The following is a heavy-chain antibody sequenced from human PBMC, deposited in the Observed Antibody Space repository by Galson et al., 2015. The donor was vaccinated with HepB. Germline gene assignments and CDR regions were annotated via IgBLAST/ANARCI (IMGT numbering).Heavy chain of an antibody. J-gene: IGHJ5*02. Sequence: SLRLSCAASAITFSSYVLHWVRQPPGKGLEWVAVISFDGSNKYYADSVKGRFTISRDSSKNTLYLQMNSLRPEDTAVYYCARPFRKKPALNGGFISWGQGTLVTVSS. CDR1: AITFSSYV. V-gene: IGHV3-30*04. CDR2: ISFDGSNK. CDR3: ARPFRKKPALNGGFIS. D-gene: IGHD2-8*01.